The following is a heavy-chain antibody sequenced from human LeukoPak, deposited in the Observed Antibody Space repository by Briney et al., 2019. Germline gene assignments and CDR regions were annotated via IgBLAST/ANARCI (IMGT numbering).Heavy chain of an antibody. Sequence: SETLSLTCTVSGGSISSSSYYWGWIRQPPGKGLEWIGSIYYSGSTYYNPSLKSRVTISVDTPKNQFSLKLSSVTAADTAVYYCARQGTIFGVTNFDYWGQGTLVTVSS. J-gene: IGHJ4*02. CDR1: GGSISSSSYY. CDR2: IYYSGST. D-gene: IGHD3-3*01. CDR3: ARQGTIFGVTNFDY. V-gene: IGHV4-39*01.